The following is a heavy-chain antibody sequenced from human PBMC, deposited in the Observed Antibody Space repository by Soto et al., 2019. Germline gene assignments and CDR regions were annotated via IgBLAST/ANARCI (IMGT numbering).Heavy chain of an antibody. CDR2: ISAYNGNT. CDR1: GYTFTTYG. Sequence: QVQLVQSGAEVKKPGASVKVSCKASGYTFTTYGISWVRQAPGQGLEWMRWISAYNGNTNYTQSLQGRVTMTTDTSTSTAFMDLRSLTSDDTAVYYCARVVEATVTADYWGQGTLVAVSS. D-gene: IGHD4-17*01. CDR3: ARVVEATVTADY. J-gene: IGHJ4*02. V-gene: IGHV1-18*01.